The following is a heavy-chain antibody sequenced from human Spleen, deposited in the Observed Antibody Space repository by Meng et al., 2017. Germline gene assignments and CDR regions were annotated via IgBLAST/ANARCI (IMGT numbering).Heavy chain of an antibody. Sequence: LSLTCAASGFIFGSYWMHWVRQVPGKGLVWVARINSDGGNPIYADSVKGRFTISRDNARNTLYLQMNSLRAEDTALYYCARTTYYYDSSGYTPWDYWGQGTLVTVSS. CDR1: GFIFGSYW. CDR2: INSDGGNP. J-gene: IGHJ4*02. D-gene: IGHD3-22*01. V-gene: IGHV3-74*01. CDR3: ARTTYYYDSSGYTPWDY.